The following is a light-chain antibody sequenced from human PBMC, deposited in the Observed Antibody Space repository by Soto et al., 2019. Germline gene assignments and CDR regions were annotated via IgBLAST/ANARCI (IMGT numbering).Light chain of an antibody. Sequence: QSVLTQPPSVSAAPGQKVTISCSGSSSNIGNNYVSWYQQLPGTAPKLLIYDNNERPSGIPDRFSGSKSGTSATLGITGLQTGDEADYYCGTWDSSLSAGVVFGTGTKLTVL. CDR1: SSNIGNNY. CDR2: DNN. J-gene: IGLJ1*01. CDR3: GTWDSSLSAGVV. V-gene: IGLV1-51*01.